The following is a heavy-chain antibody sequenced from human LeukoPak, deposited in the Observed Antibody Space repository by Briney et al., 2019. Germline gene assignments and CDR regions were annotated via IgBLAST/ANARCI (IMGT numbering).Heavy chain of an antibody. CDR3: AKLSAYYYGSGSPNFDC. CDR2: ISGSGGST. J-gene: IGHJ4*02. D-gene: IGHD3-10*01. Sequence: PGGSLRLSCAASGFTFSSYAMSWVRQAPGKGLEWVSAISGSGGSTYYADSVKGRFTISRDNSKNTLYLQMNSLRAEDTAVYYCAKLSAYYYGSGSPNFDCWGQGTLVTVSS. CDR1: GFTFSSYA. V-gene: IGHV3-23*01.